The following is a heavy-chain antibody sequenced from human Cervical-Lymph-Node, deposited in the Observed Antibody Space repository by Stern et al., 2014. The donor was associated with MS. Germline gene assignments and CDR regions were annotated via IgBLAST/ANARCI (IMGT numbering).Heavy chain of an antibody. V-gene: IGHV2-5*02. D-gene: IGHD5-18*01. CDR1: GFSLNTEGVA. CDR2: MYWDDDK. J-gene: IGHJ5*02. Sequence: EESGPALVKPTQTLTLTCSFSGFSLNTEGVAVGWVRQPPGKALEWLGFMYWDDDKRYRPSLKSRLTITKDTSKNQVVLTMTNMDPVDTATYYCTHRPDTGMETWGQGTLVIVSS. CDR3: THRPDTGMET.